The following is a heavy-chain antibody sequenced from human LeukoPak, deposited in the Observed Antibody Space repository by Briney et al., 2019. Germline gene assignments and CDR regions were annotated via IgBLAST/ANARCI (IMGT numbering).Heavy chain of an antibody. CDR3: GKTYYYDSSGID. CDR2: IIPIFGTA. J-gene: IGHJ4*02. V-gene: IGHV1-69*05. CDR1: GCTFSGYA. Sequence: SVKASCKASGCTFSGYAISWVRQAPGQGLEWMGRIIPIFGTANYAQKLQGRVTITTDESTSTAYMELSSLRSEDTAVYYCGKTYYYDSSGIDWGQGTLVTVSS. D-gene: IGHD3-22*01.